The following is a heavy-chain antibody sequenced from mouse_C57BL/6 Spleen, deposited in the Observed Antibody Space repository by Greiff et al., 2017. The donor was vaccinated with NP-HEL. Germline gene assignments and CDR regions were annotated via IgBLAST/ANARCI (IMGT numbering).Heavy chain of an antibody. J-gene: IGHJ4*01. CDR2: ISSGGSYT. CDR3: ARHAYGKSYAMDY. CDR1: GFTFSSYG. V-gene: IGHV5-6*01. D-gene: IGHD2-1*01. Sequence: EVKVVDSGGDLVKPGGSLKLSCAASGFTFSSYGMSWVRQTPDKRLEWVATISSGGSYTYYPDSVKGRFTISRDNAKNTLYLQMSSLKSEDTAMYYWARHAYGKSYAMDYWGQGTSVTVSS.